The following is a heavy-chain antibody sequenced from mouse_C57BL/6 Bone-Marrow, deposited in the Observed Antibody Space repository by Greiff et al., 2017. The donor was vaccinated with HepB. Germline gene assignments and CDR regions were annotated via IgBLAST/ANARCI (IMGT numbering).Heavy chain of an antibody. V-gene: IGHV1-26*01. CDR1: GYTFTDYY. J-gene: IGHJ4*01. CDR3: ARERVYYDYDGLYAMDY. Sequence: EVQLQQSGPELVKPGASVKISCKASGYTFTDYYMNWVKQSHGKSLEWIGDINPNNGGTSYNQKFKGKATLTVDKSSSTAYMELRSLTSEDSAVYYCARERVYYDYDGLYAMDYWGQGTSVTVSS. CDR2: INPNNGGT. D-gene: IGHD2-4*01.